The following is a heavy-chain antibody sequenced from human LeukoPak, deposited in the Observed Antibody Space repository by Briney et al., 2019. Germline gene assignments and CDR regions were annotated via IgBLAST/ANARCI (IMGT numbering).Heavy chain of an antibody. CDR2: IKQDGSEK. CDR3: AKVHYRVQWLIGNSFDL. V-gene: IGHV3-7*03. J-gene: IGHJ4*02. Sequence: GGSLRLSCAASGFTFSSYWMSWVRQAPGKGLEWVANIKQDGSEKYYVDSVKGRFTISRDNAKKYLFLQMDSLRPEDTALYYCAKVHYRVQWLIGNSFDLWGQGTLVSVSS. D-gene: IGHD6-19*01. CDR1: GFTFSSYW.